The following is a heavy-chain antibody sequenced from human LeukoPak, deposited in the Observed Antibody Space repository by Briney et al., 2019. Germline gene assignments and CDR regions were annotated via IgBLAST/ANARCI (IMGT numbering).Heavy chain of an antibody. D-gene: IGHD2-21*02. CDR1: GFTFSSYS. CDR3: ARGGLCGGDCYLDAFDI. J-gene: IGHJ3*02. V-gene: IGHV3-21*01. CDR2: ISSSSSYI. Sequence: GGSLRLSCAASGFTFSSYSMNWVRQAPGKGLEWVSSISSSSSYIYYADSVKGRFTISRDNAKNSLYLQMNSLRAEDTAVYYCARGGLCGGDCYLDAFDIWGQGTMVTVSS.